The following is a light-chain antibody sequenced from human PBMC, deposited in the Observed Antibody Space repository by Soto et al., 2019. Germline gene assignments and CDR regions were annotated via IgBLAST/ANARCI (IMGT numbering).Light chain of an antibody. J-gene: IGKJ4*01. CDR1: QSISSW. CDR3: QDYSSTSGLT. CDR2: QAS. V-gene: IGKV1-5*03. Sequence: DIQVTQSPSTLSASVGDRVTITCRASQSISSWLAWYHQKPGKAHKLLIYQASILKSGVPSRFSGSGSGTDFTLTISSLQPDDFATYYCQDYSSTSGLTFGGGAKVEIK.